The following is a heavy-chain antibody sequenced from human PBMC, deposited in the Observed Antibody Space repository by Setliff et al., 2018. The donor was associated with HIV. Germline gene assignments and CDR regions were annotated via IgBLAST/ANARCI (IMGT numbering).Heavy chain of an antibody. V-gene: IGHV3-15*01. J-gene: IGHJ4*02. D-gene: IGHD5-12*01. CDR1: GFTFSNAW. CDR2: IKSKTDGGTT. Sequence: GGSLRLSCAASGFTFSNAWMSWVRQAPGKGLEWVGRIKSKTDGGTTDYAAPVKGKFTISRDDSKNTLYLQMNSLKTEDTAMYYCTTNWLRGNYFDYWGQGTLVTVSS. CDR3: TTNWLRGNYFDY.